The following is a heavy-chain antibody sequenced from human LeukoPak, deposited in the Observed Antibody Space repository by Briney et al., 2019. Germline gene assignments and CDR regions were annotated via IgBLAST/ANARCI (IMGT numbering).Heavy chain of an antibody. CDR2: IIPILGIA. CDR3: ARPKYSSGAFDI. Sequence: ASVKVSCKASGGTFSSYAISWVRQAPGQGLEWMGRIIPILGIANYAQKFQGRVTITADKSTSTAYMELSSLRSEDTAVYYCARPKYSSGAFDIWGQGTMVTVSS. J-gene: IGHJ3*02. CDR1: GGTFSSYA. V-gene: IGHV1-69*04. D-gene: IGHD6-19*01.